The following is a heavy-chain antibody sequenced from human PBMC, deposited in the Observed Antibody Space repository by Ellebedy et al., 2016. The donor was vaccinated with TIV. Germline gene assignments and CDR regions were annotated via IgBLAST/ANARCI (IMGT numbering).Heavy chain of an antibody. CDR2: IWYDGSNK. V-gene: IGHV3-33*01. Sequence: PGGSLRLSCAASGFTFSSYGMHWVRQAPGKGLEWVAVIWYDGSNKYYADSVKGRFTISRNNSKNTLYLQMNNLRAEDTAVYYCARSGGYGSPYYYGMDVWGQGTTVTVSS. CDR3: ARSGGYGSPYYYGMDV. CDR1: GFTFSSYG. J-gene: IGHJ6*02. D-gene: IGHD3-10*01.